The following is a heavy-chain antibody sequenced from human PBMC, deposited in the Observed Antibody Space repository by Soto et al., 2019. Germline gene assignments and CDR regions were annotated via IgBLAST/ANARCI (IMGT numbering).Heavy chain of an antibody. Sequence: QVQLQESGPGLVKPSGTRSLTCAVSGGSISSSNWWSWVRQPPGKGLEWIGEIYHSGSTNYNPSLKSRVTLSVDKSKNQFSLKLSSVTAADTAVYYCAKEGYYYDSSGYYHFDYWGQGTLVTVSS. D-gene: IGHD3-22*01. CDR2: IYHSGST. CDR1: GGSISSSNW. J-gene: IGHJ4*02. CDR3: AKEGYYYDSSGYYHFDY. V-gene: IGHV4-4*02.